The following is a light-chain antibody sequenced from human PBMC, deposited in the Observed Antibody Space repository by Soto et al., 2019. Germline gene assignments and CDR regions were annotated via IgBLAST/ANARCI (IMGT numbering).Light chain of an antibody. CDR2: LNSDGSH. Sequence: QLVLTQSPSXXXXXXXXXXXXCTLSGGHTNYAIAWHQQQPEKGPRYLMKLNSDGSHNKGDGIPDRFSGSSSGAERYLTISRLQSEDEADYYCQTWGSGVGVVFGGGTKLTVL. J-gene: IGLJ2*01. CDR3: QTWGSGVGVV. V-gene: IGLV4-69*01. CDR1: GGHTNYA.